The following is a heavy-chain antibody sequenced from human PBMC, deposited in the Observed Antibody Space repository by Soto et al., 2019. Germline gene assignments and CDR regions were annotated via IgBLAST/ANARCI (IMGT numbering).Heavy chain of an antibody. CDR2: INHSGST. J-gene: IGHJ5*02. CDR1: GGSFSGYY. Sequence: PSETLSLTCAVYGGSFSGYYWSWIRQPPGKGLEWIGEINHSGSTNYNPSLKSRVTISVDTSKNQFSLKLSSVTAADTAVYYCGGGGGGGGIFLYYYSYRDGGGKGPRSTFPWGEG. V-gene: IGHV4-34*01. CDR3: GGGGGGGGIFLYYYSYRDGGGKGPRSTFP. D-gene: IGHD5-12*01.